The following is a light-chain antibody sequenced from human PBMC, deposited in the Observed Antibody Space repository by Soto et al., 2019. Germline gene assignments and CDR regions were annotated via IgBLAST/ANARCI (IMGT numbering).Light chain of an antibody. Sequence: QSALTQPPSVSGSPGQSVTISCSGTSSDVGGYSFVSWYQQHPGNTPKLIIYDVRNRPSGVPDRFSGSKSGNTASLTISGLQAEDEAHHYCCSYAGMYSVIFGGGTKLTVL. J-gene: IGLJ2*01. CDR2: DVR. CDR3: CSYAGMYSVI. CDR1: SSDVGGYSF. V-gene: IGLV2-11*01.